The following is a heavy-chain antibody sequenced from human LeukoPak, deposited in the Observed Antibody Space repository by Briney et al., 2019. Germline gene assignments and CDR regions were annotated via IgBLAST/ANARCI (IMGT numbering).Heavy chain of an antibody. CDR3: ARDFPDYYDSSGSPYYYYYYMDV. V-gene: IGHV1-18*01. Sequence: ASVKVSCKASGGTFSSYAISWVRQAPGQGLEWMGWISAYNGNTNYAQKLQGRVTMTTDTSTSTAYMELRSLRSDDTAVYYCARDFPDYYDSSGSPYYYYYYMDVWGKGTTVTVSS. CDR2: ISAYNGNT. J-gene: IGHJ6*03. D-gene: IGHD3-22*01. CDR1: GGTFSSYA.